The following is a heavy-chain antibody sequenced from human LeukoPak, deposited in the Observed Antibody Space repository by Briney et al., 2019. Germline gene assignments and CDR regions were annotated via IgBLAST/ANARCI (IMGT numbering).Heavy chain of an antibody. J-gene: IGHJ4*02. D-gene: IGHD6-6*01. CDR3: ARDRSIAARLDAFDY. CDR2: ISYDGSNK. CDR1: GFTFSSCA. Sequence: GGSLRLSCAASGFTFSSCAMHWVRQAPGKGLEWVAVISYDGSNKYYADSVKGRFTISRDNSKNTLYLQMNSLRAEDTAVYYCARDRSIAARLDAFDYWGQGTLVTVSS. V-gene: IGHV3-30-3*01.